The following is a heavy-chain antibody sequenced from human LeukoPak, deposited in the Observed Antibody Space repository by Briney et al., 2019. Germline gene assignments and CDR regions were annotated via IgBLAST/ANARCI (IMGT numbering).Heavy chain of an antibody. CDR2: MNPNSGNT. CDR3: ASYPGMVRGVYYYYYGMDV. J-gene: IGHJ6*02. Sequence: ASVKVSCKASGYTFTSYDINWVRQATGQGLEWVGWMNPNSGNTGYAQKFQGRVTMTRNTSISTAYMELSSLRSEDTAVYYCASYPGMVRGVYYYYYGMDVWGQGTTVTVSS. V-gene: IGHV1-8*01. D-gene: IGHD3-10*01. CDR1: GYTFTSYD.